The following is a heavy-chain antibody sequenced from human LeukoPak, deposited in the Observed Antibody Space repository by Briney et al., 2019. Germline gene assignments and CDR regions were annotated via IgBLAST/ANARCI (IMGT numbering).Heavy chain of an antibody. J-gene: IGHJ4*02. Sequence: TSETLSLTCAVYGGSFSGYYWSWIRQPPGKGLEWIGEINHSGSTNYNPSLKSRVTISVDTSKNQFSLKLSSVTAADTAVYYCARGRYYYDSSGYYYYFDYWGQGTPVTVSS. CDR2: INHSGST. CDR1: GGSFSGYY. CDR3: ARGRYYYDSSGYYYYFDY. D-gene: IGHD3-22*01. V-gene: IGHV4-34*01.